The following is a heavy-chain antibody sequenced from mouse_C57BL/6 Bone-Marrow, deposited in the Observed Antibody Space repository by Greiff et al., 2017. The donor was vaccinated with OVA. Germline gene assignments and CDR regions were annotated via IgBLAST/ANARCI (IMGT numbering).Heavy chain of an antibody. Sequence: DVKLVESGGGLVQPGGSLKLSCAASGFTFSDYYMYWVRQTPEKRLEWVAYISNGGGSTYYPDTVKGRFTISRDNAKNTLYLQMSRLKSEDTAMYYCARHPRDFYAMDYWGQGTSVTVSS. CDR1: GFTFSDYY. J-gene: IGHJ4*01. V-gene: IGHV5-12*01. CDR2: ISNGGGST. CDR3: ARHPRDFYAMDY.